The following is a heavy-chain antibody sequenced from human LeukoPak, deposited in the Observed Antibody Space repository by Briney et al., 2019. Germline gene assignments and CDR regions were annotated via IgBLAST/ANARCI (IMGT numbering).Heavy chain of an antibody. CDR3: ARDSGGYSYGRTFDY. J-gene: IGHJ4*02. V-gene: IGHV1-2*02. Sequence: GASVKVSCKASGYTFTGYYMHWVRQAPGQGLEWMGWINPNSGGTNYAQKFQGRVTMTRDTSISTAYMELSRLRSDDTAVYYCARDSGGYSYGRTFDYWGQGTLVTVSS. CDR2: INPNSGGT. D-gene: IGHD5-18*01. CDR1: GYTFTGYY.